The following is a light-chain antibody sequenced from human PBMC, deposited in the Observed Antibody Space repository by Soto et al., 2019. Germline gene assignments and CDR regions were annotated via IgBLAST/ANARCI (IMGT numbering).Light chain of an antibody. Sequence: DIPMTQSPSSLSASVGDRVTITCRASQSIGNSLIWYQQKPGKAPNLLIYDASSLQTGVPSRFSGSGSGTDFALTISSLQPEDFATYYCQQSHSIPISFGPGTKLDVK. V-gene: IGKV1-39*01. CDR2: DAS. CDR3: QQSHSIPIS. CDR1: QSIGNS. J-gene: IGKJ3*01.